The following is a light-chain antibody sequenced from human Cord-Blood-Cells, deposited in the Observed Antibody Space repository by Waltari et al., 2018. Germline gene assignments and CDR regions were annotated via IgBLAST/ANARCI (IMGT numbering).Light chain of an antibody. CDR2: CAS. CDR1: QSVSSN. V-gene: IGKV3-15*01. J-gene: IGKJ5*01. Sequence: EIVMTQYPATLSVSPGERATLSCRASQSVSSNLAWYKQKPGQAHRLLIYCASTRATGIPARFSGSGSGTEFTLTISSLQSEDFAVYYCQQYNNWITFGQGTRLEIK. CDR3: QQYNNWIT.